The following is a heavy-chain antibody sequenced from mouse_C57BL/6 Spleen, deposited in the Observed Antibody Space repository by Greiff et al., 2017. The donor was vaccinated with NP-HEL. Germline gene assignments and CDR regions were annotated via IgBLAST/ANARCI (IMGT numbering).Heavy chain of an antibody. CDR2: IGPGSGST. Sequence: VQLQQSGAELVKPGASVKISCKASGYTFTDYYINWVKQRPGQGLEWIGKIGPGSGSTYYNEKFKGKATLTADKSSSTAYMQLSSLTSEDSAVYFGAIPPYYYGSGGEFAYWGQGTLVTVSA. D-gene: IGHD1-1*01. CDR3: AIPPYYYGSGGEFAY. V-gene: IGHV1-77*01. CDR1: GYTFTDYY. J-gene: IGHJ3*01.